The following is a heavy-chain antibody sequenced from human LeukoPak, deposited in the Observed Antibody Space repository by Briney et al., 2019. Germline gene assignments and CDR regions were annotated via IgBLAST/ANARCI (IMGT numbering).Heavy chain of an antibody. CDR1: GFTFSIYS. V-gene: IGHV3-21*01. CDR3: ARDGRNGVTTERYYFDY. CDR2: ISSNSRYI. J-gene: IGHJ4*02. Sequence: GGSLRLSCAASGFTFSIYSMNWVRQAPGKGLEWVSSISSNSRYIFYADSVKGRFTISRDNAKNSLYLQVNSLRAEDTAVYYCARDGRNGVTTERYYFDYWGQGTLVTVSS. D-gene: IGHD4-17*01.